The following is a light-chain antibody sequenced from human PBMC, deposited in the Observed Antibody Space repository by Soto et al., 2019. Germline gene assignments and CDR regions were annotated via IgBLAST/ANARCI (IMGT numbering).Light chain of an antibody. CDR1: QSISSW. J-gene: IGKJ1*01. CDR2: KAS. V-gene: IGKV1-5*03. Sequence: DSQMTQSPSTLSASVGDRVTITCRASQSISSWLAWYQQKPGKAPKLLIHKASSLESGVPSRSSGSGSGTEFTLTISSLQPDDFATYYCQQYNSYSWTFGQGTKV. CDR3: QQYNSYSWT.